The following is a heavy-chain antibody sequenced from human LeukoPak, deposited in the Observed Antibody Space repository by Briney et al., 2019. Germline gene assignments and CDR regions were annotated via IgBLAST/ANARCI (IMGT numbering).Heavy chain of an antibody. CDR3: ARPYSSGWYFGY. J-gene: IGHJ4*02. Sequence: SETLSLTCTVSGYSISSGYYWGWIRQPPGKGLEWIGSIYHSGSTYYNPSLKSRVTISVDTSKNQFSLKLSSVTAADTAVYYCARPYSSGWYFGYWGQGTLVTVSS. V-gene: IGHV4-38-2*02. CDR2: IYHSGST. D-gene: IGHD6-19*01. CDR1: GYSISSGYY.